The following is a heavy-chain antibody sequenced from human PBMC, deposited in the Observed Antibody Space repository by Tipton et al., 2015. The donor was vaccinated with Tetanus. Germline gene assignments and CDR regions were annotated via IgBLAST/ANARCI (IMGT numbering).Heavy chain of an antibody. CDR1: GFIFSSYS. V-gene: IGHV3-33*01. Sequence: SLRLSCAASGFIFSSYSIHWVRQAPGKGLEWVAVSWYDGTDKYYADSGKGRFTISRDNSKNTLYLQMNSLRAEDTAVYYCAREADCSGGSCFSGDFDNWGQGTQVTVSS. D-gene: IGHD2-15*01. CDR3: AREADCSGGSCFSGDFDN. J-gene: IGHJ4*02. CDR2: SWYDGTDK.